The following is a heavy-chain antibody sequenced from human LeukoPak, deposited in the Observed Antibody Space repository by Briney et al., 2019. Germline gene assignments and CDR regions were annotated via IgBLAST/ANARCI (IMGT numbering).Heavy chain of an antibody. D-gene: IGHD3-3*01. CDR3: ARDRLDYDFWSGYYYYGMDV. J-gene: IGHJ6*02. V-gene: IGHV4-61*02. CDR1: GGSISSGSYY. CDR2: IYTSGST. Sequence: SETLSLTCTVSGGSISSGSYYWSWIRQPAGEGLEWIGRIYTSGSTNYNPSLKSRVTISVDTSKNQFSLKLSSVTAADTAVYYCARDRLDYDFWSGYYYYGMDVWGQGTTVTVSS.